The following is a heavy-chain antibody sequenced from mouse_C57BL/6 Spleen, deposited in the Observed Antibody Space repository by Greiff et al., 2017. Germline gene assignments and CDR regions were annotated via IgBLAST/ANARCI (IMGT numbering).Heavy chain of an antibody. Sequence: VQLQQSGPGLVQPSQSLSITCTVSGFSLTSYGVHWVRQSPGKGLEWLGVIWRGGSTDYNAAFMSRLSITKDNSKSQVFFKMNSLQADDTAIYYCAKNSYYYGSSSYYAMDYWGQGTSVTVSS. CDR3: AKNSYYYGSSSYYAMDY. CDR1: GFSLTSYG. V-gene: IGHV2-5*01. J-gene: IGHJ4*01. D-gene: IGHD1-1*01. CDR2: IWRGGST.